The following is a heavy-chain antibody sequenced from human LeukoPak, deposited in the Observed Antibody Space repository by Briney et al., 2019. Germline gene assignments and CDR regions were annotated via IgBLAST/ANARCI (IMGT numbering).Heavy chain of an antibody. CDR3: ARDNYGDYTIDY. V-gene: IGHV3-33*01. CDR1: GFTFSTFG. CDR2: IRSDGTNK. D-gene: IGHD4-17*01. Sequence: GGSLRLSCAASGFTFSTFGMHWVRQAPGKGLEWVAVIRSDGTNKYYGDSVKGRFTISRDNSQNSLFLQMNSLRAEDTAVYYCARDNYGDYTIDYWGQGTLVAVSS. J-gene: IGHJ4*02.